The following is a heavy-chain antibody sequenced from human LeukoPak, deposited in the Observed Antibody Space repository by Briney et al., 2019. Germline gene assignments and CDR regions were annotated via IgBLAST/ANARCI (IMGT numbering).Heavy chain of an antibody. V-gene: IGHV3-23*01. J-gene: IGHJ4*02. CDR2: ISGSGVTT. D-gene: IGHD2-2*01. CDR3: SKWKAIVLVPAARSPIDY. CDR1: GFTFSSYG. Sequence: PGGSLRLSCAASGFTFSSYGMSWVRQAPGKGLEWVSAISGSGVTTYYADSVKGRFTISRDTSKNTLYLQMNSLRAEDTAVYYCSKWKAIVLVPAARSPIDYWGQGTLVTVSS.